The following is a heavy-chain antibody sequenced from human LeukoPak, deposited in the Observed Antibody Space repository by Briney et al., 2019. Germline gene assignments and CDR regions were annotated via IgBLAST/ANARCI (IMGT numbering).Heavy chain of an antibody. V-gene: IGHV1-2*02. D-gene: IGHD2-8*02. CDR2: INPNSGGT. J-gene: IGHJ4*01. CDR3: ARDYTRYWCFDF. CDR1: GYTFPDYY. Sequence: ASVSVSCKASGYTFPDYYMHWVRQAPGQGLEWMGWINPNSGGTNYAQKFRGRVTMTRDTSITTAYMELSSLTSDDTAVYFCARDYTRYWCFDFWG.